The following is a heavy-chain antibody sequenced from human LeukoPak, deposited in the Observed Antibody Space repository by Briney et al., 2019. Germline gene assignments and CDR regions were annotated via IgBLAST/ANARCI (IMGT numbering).Heavy chain of an antibody. V-gene: IGHV3-7*01. CDR3: ATYSILNAREFRY. CDR1: GFTFSNSW. Sequence: GGSLRLSCAGSGFTFSNSWMGWVRQAPGKGLEWVANVQHVGGETYYVDSVKGRFTISRDNAKNSVHLQMNSLGADDTAVYYCATYSILNAREFRYWGQGTLVTVTS. CDR2: VQHVGGET. D-gene: IGHD4-11*01. J-gene: IGHJ1*01.